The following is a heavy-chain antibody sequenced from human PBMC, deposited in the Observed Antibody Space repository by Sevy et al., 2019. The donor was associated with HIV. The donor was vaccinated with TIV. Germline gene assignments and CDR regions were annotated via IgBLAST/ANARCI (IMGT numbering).Heavy chain of an antibody. CDR1: GFDFSIYS. D-gene: IGHD2-8*01. Sequence: GGSLRLSCAASGFDFSIYSMSWVRQAPGKGLEWVSTLSFGCGKINYADSVKGRFTISRVNSKSSVYLQMNKRRGEDTAVYYCAREGCTKPHDYWGQGTLVTVSS. CDR3: AREGCTKPHDY. J-gene: IGHJ4*02. V-gene: IGHV3-23*01. CDR2: LSFGCGKI.